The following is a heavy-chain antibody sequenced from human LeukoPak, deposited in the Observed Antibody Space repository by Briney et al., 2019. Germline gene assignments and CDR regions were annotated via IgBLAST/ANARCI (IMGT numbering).Heavy chain of an antibody. CDR3: ARVGGYYYDSSGYYP. CDR1: GGSISSYY. V-gene: IGHV4-59*01. J-gene: IGHJ4*02. CDR2: IYYSGST. D-gene: IGHD3-22*01. Sequence: PSEILSLTCTVSGGSISSYYWSWIRQPPGKGLEWIGYIYYSGSTNYNPSLKSRVTISVDTSKNQFSLKLSSVTAADTAVYYCARVGGYYYDSSGYYPWGQGTLVTVSS.